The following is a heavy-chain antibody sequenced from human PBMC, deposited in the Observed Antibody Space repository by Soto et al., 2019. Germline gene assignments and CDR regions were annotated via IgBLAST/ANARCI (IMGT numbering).Heavy chain of an antibody. CDR3: ARAAAGNSPVDY. J-gene: IGHJ4*02. V-gene: IGHV3-33*01. CDR1: GFTFSSYG. D-gene: IGHD6-13*01. Sequence: QVELVESGGGVVQPGRSLRLSCAASGFTFSSYGMHWVRQAPGKGLDWVAVIWYDGSDKYYADSVKGRFTISRDNSRNTLYLQINSLRDEDTAVYYCARAAAGNSPVDYWGQGTLVTVSS. CDR2: IWYDGSDK.